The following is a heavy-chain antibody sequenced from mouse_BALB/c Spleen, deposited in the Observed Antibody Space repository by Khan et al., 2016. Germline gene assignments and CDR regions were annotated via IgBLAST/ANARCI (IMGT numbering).Heavy chain of an antibody. V-gene: IGHV3-8*02. CDR3: ASYDGYYFDY. D-gene: IGHD2-3*01. CDR2: INYSGST. J-gene: IGHJ2*01. Sequence: EVQLQESGPSLVKPSQTLSLTCSVTGDSITSGYWNWIRQSPGNKLEYMGYINYSGSTYYNPSLKSRISIIRDTTTNNYYLQLISVTTEDTATYYCASYDGYYFDYWGQGTTLTVSS. CDR1: GDSITSGY.